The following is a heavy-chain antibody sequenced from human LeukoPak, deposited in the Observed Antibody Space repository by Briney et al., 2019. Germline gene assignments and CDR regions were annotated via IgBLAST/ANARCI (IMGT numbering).Heavy chain of an antibody. CDR1: GGSISSYY. J-gene: IGHJ6*03. CDR3: ARRRRGSGYSYRYYYCYYMDV. CDR2: IYYSGST. D-gene: IGHD5-18*01. Sequence: SETLSLTCTVSGGSISSYYWSWIRQPPGKGLEWIGYIYYSGSTNYNPSLKSRVTISVDTSKNQFSLKLSSVTAADTAVYYCARRRRGSGYSYRYYYCYYMDVWGKGTTVTVSS. V-gene: IGHV4-59*08.